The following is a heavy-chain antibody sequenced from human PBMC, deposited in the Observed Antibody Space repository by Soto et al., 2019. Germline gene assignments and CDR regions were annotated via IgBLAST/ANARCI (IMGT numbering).Heavy chain of an antibody. D-gene: IGHD2-15*01. CDR3: ARDCSVGSCYFYYYYGMDV. CDR1: GGTFSSYS. Sequence: ASVKVSCKASGGTFSSYSISWVRQAPGQGLEWMGGIIPIFGTANYAQKFQGRVTITADESTSTAYMELSSLRSEDTAVYYCARDCSVGSCYFYYYYGMDVWGQGTTVTVSS. J-gene: IGHJ6*02. CDR2: IIPIFGTA. V-gene: IGHV1-69*13.